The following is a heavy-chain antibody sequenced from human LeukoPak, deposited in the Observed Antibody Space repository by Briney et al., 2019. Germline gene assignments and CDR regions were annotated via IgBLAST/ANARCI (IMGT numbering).Heavy chain of an antibody. CDR1: GFTFSSYA. V-gene: IGHV3-30*04. J-gene: IGHJ4*02. CDR3: ARSGVGPFDY. D-gene: IGHD1-26*01. Sequence: PGRSLRLSCAASGFTFSSYAMHWVRQAPGKGLEWVAVISYDGSNKYYADSVKGRFTISRDNSKNTPYLQMNSLRAEDTAVYYCARSGVGPFDYWGQGTLVTVSS. CDR2: ISYDGSNK.